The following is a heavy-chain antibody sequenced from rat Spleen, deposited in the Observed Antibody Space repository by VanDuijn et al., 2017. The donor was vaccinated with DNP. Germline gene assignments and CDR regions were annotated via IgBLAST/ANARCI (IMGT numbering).Heavy chain of an antibody. J-gene: IGHJ2*01. Sequence: EVQLVESGGGLVQPGRSMKLSCAASGFIFSNYYMAWVRQAPKKGLEWVAAITPSGYRTYYTDSVKGRFTISRDDSTSTLYLQMDSLRSEDTATYYCTRGGTYYFDYWGQGVMVTVSS. CDR1: GFIFSNYY. CDR2: ITPSGYRT. V-gene: IGHV5-46*01. CDR3: TRGGTYYFDY.